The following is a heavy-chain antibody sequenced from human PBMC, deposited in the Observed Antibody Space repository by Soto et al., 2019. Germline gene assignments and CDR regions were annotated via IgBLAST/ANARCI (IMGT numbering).Heavy chain of an antibody. J-gene: IGHJ5*02. V-gene: IGHV4-61*01. CDR3: ASDYGPPRLVIDH. Sequence: PSVTLSLTCSVSGGSVGSGLYYWSWIRQPPGKGLEWIGYGDYTGKSNYSPSLKSRVTISVDTSKNQFSLNMASVTAADTAVYYCASDYGPPRLVIDHWGQGILVTVSS. CDR2: GDYTGKS. D-gene: IGHD3-10*01. CDR1: GGSVGSGLYY.